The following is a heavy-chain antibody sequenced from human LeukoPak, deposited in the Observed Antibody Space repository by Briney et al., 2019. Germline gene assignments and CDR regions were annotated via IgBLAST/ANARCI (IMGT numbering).Heavy chain of an antibody. J-gene: IGHJ4*02. D-gene: IGHD3-10*01. V-gene: IGHV3-66*01. CDR1: GFTVSSNY. CDR2: IYSGGST. Sequence: GGSLRLSCAASGFTVSSNYMGWVRQAPGKGLEWVSVIYSGGSTYYADSVKGRFTISRDNSKNTLYLQMNSLRAEDTAVYYCARDRRSGSYFGYWGQGTLVTVSS. CDR3: ARDRRSGSYFGY.